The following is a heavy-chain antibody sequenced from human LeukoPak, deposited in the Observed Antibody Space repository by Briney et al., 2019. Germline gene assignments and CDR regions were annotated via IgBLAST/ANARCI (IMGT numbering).Heavy chain of an antibody. J-gene: IGHJ4*02. D-gene: IGHD2-2*01. CDR1: GGSFSGYY. Sequence: KASETLSLTCAVYGGSFSGYYWSWIRQPPGKGLEWIGEINHSGSTNYNPSLKSRVTISVDTSKNQFSLKLSSVTAADTAVYYCARDLNQLPDGIWGQGTLVTVSS. CDR2: INHSGST. CDR3: ARDLNQLPDGI. V-gene: IGHV4-34*01.